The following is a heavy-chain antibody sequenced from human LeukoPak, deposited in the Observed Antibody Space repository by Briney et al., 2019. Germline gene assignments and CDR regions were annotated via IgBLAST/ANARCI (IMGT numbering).Heavy chain of an antibody. V-gene: IGHV4-59*12. CDR1: GGSISSYY. CDR2: IYYSGST. D-gene: IGHD1-26*01. J-gene: IGHJ4*02. Sequence: ASETLSLTCTVSGGSISSYYWSWIRQPPGKGLEWIGYIYYSGSTNYNPSLKSRVTISADTSNNQLSLQLNSVTAADTAVYFCARGRWISGSYYNFDYWGQGTLVTVSS. CDR3: ARGRWISGSYYNFDY.